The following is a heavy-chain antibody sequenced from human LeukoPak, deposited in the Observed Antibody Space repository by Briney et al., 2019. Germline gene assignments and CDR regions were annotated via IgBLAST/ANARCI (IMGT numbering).Heavy chain of an antibody. J-gene: IGHJ6*03. V-gene: IGHV4-39*07. D-gene: IGHD5-18*01. CDR3: ARDKGSGYSYSSYYYYYMDV. CDR1: GGSISSSSYY. Sequence: SETLSLTCTVSGGSISSSSYYWGWIRQPPGKGLEWIGSIYYSGSTYYNPSLKSRVTMSVDTSKNQFSLKLSSVTAADTAVYYCARDKGSGYSYSSYYYYYMDVWGKGTTVTISS. CDR2: IYYSGST.